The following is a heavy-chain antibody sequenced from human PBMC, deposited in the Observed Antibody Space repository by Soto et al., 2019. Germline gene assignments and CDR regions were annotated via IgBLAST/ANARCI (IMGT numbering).Heavy chain of an antibody. J-gene: IGHJ3*02. CDR2: VDSDGSDT. CDR1: GFTFKNFW. V-gene: IGHV3-74*01. Sequence: EVQLVESGGDLVQPGESLRLSCAVSGFTFKNFWMHWVRQAPGKGLVWVSRVDSDGSDTIYADSVKGRFTVSRDNAKNTLFLQLNSLRVDDTAVYYCARGGFAHAFDIWGQGTMVTVSS. CDR3: ARGGFAHAFDI.